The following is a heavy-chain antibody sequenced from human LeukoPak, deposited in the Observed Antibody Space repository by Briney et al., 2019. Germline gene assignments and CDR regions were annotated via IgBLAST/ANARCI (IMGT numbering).Heavy chain of an antibody. V-gene: IGHV3-21*01. J-gene: IGHJ3*02. CDR2: ISSSSSYI. CDR1: GFTFSSYS. D-gene: IGHD2-21*01. Sequence: GGSPRLSCAASGFTFSSYSMNWVRQAPGKGLEWVSSISSSSSYIYYADSVKGRFTISRDNAKNSLYLQMNSLRAEDTAVYYCARAIVGFDAFDIWGQGTMVTVSS. CDR3: ARAIVGFDAFDI.